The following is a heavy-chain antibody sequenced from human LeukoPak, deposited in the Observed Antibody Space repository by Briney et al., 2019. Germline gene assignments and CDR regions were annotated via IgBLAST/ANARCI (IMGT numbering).Heavy chain of an antibody. V-gene: IGHV4-4*07. CDR3: ASDSFYDSGGYFYY. CDR2: ISTSGNT. J-gene: IGHJ4*02. D-gene: IGHD3-22*01. CDR1: GGSISSYY. Sequence: SETLSLTCTVAGGSISSYYWSWIRQPAGKELQWIGRISTSGNTDYNPSLKSRVTMSVDTSKNQFSLKLTSVTAADTAVYYCASDSFYDSGGYFYYWGQGTPVTVSS.